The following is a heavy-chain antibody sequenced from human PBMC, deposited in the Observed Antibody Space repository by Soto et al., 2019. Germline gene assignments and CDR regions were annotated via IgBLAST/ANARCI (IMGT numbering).Heavy chain of an antibody. CDR2: IYYLGNT. V-gene: IGHV4-39*01. CDR1: GGSISSSSSY. CDR3: AGLYPYESSRYHLTY. J-gene: IGHJ4*02. Sequence: SETLSLTCTVSGGSISSSSSYWGWIRQPPGKGLEWVGSIYYLGNTYYNPSLGGRVSISVDTSKNQFSLKLRSVTAADTAVFYCAGLYPYESSRYHLTYWGQGTLVTVSS. D-gene: IGHD3-22*01.